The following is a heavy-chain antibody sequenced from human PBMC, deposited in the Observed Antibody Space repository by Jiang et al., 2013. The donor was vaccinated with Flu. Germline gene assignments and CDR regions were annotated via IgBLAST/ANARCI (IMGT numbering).Heavy chain of an antibody. CDR1: GFTFSNYA. Sequence: VQLVESGGGLVQPGGSLRLSCAASGFTFSNYAMSWVRQAPGKGLEWVSGISGSGVTTYYADSVKGRFTISRDNSKNTLYLQIHGLRAEDSAVYYCAKEAMEDIVVVTVDYWGQGTLVTVSS. D-gene: IGHD2-21*02. V-gene: IGHV3-23*04. CDR2: ISGSGVTT. J-gene: IGHJ4*02. CDR3: AKEAMEDIVVVTVDY.